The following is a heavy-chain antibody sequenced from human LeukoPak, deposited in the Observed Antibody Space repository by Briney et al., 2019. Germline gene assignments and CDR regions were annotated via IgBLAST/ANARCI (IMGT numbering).Heavy chain of an antibody. Sequence: NPSQTLSLTCTVSGGSISSGGYYWSWIRQHPGKDLEWIGYIYYSGSTYYNPSLKSRVTISVDTSKNQFSLKLSSVTAADTAVYYCARASAVVTIGGEYYFDYWGQGTLVTVSS. J-gene: IGHJ4*02. CDR1: GGSISSGGYY. D-gene: IGHD4-23*01. V-gene: IGHV4-31*03. CDR2: IYYSGST. CDR3: ARASAVVTIGGEYYFDY.